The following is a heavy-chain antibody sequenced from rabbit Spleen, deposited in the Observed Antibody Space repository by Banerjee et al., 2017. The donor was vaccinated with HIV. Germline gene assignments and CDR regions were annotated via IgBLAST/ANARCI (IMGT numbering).Heavy chain of an antibody. J-gene: IGHJ4*01. Sequence: QQLVESGGGLVKPGASLTLTCKASGFSFSSGYDMCWVRQAPGKGLEWIACIVRGNVDRTFYPSWAKGRFTITRSTSLSTVTLQMTSLTGADTATYFCARDIAGSGADLFDLWGPGILVTVS. CDR1: GFSFSSGYD. CDR2: IVRGNVDRT. CDR3: ARDIAGSGADLFDL. D-gene: IGHD4-2*01. V-gene: IGHV1S40*01.